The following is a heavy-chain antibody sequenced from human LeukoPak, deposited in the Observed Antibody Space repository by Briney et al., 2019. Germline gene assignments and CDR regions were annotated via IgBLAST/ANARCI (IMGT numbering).Heavy chain of an antibody. D-gene: IGHD2-15*01. V-gene: IGHV3-23*01. CDR2: ISGSGGST. Sequence: GGSLRLSCAASGFTFSSYAMSWVRQAPGKGLEWVSAISGSGGSTYYADSVKGRFTISRDNAKNSLYLQMNSLRAEDTAVYYCASKPNCSGGSCYSVWGQGTLVTVSS. CDR1: GFTFSSYA. J-gene: IGHJ4*02. CDR3: ASKPNCSGGSCYSV.